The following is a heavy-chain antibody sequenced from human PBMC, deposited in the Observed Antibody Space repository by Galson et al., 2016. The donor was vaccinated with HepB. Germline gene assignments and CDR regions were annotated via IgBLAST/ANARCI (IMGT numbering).Heavy chain of an antibody. J-gene: IGHJ4*02. CDR1: GFTFSNFP. V-gene: IGHV3-30*09. CDR2: ISYDGTNK. CDR3: ARARDTFFDS. D-gene: IGHD2/OR15-2a*01. Sequence: LRLSCAASGFTFSNFPMHWVRQAPGKGLEWVAVISYDGTNKFYADSVRGRFAISRDNSKNTVFLQMNSLRPEDTAVFYCARARDTFFDSWGQGTLVTVPS.